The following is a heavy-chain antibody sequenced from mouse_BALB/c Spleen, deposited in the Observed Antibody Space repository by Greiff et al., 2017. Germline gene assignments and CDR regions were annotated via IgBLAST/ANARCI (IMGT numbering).Heavy chain of an antibody. Sequence: EVKVVESGGGLVKPGGSLKLSCAASGFTFSSYTMSWVRQTPEKRLEWVATISSGGSYTYYPDSVKGRFTISRDNAKNTLYLQMSSLKSEDTAMYYCTRAGYGNYFDYWGQGTTLTVSS. J-gene: IGHJ2*01. CDR2: ISSGGSYT. CDR3: TRAGYGNYFDY. D-gene: IGHD2-1*01. V-gene: IGHV5-6-4*01. CDR1: GFTFSSYT.